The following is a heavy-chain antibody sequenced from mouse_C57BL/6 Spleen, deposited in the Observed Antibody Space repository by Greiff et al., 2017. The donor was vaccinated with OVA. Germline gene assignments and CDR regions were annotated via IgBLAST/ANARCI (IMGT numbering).Heavy chain of an antibody. D-gene: IGHD1-1*01. CDR3: ARAPYYYGSSLYFDY. V-gene: IGHV1-18*01. CDR2: INPNNGGT. J-gene: IGHJ2*01. Sequence: VQLQQSGPELVKPGASVKIPCKASGYTFTDYNMDWVKQSHGKSLEWIGDINPNNGGTIYNQKFKGKATLTVDKSSSTAYMELRSLTSEDTAVYYCARAPYYYGSSLYFDYWGQGTTLTVSS. CDR1: GYTFTDYN.